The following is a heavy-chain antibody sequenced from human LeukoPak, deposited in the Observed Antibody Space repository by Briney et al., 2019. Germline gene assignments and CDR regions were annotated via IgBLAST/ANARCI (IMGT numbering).Heavy chain of an antibody. Sequence: GGSLRLSCAASGFTFYDYAMHWVRQVPGKGLEWVSGISWNSGSIGYADSVKGRFTISRDNARNSLYLQMNSLRAEDTALYYCAKDYTAMVRGVDYWGQGTLVTVSS. CDR2: ISWNSGSI. CDR3: AKDYTAMVRGVDY. V-gene: IGHV3-9*01. D-gene: IGHD5-18*01. J-gene: IGHJ4*02. CDR1: GFTFYDYA.